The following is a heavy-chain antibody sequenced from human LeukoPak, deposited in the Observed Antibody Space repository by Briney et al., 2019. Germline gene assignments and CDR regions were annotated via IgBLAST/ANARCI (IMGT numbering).Heavy chain of an antibody. V-gene: IGHV4-30-4*01. D-gene: IGHD2-2*01. CDR2: IYYSGST. Sequence: SETLSLTCSVSGGSVSSGNNYWNWIRQPPGKGLEWIGYIYYSGSTYYNPSLKSRVTISVDTSKNQFSLKLSSVTAADTAVYYCAREYVVVVPAATYFDYWGQGTLVTVSS. CDR3: AREYVVVVPAATYFDY. J-gene: IGHJ4*02. CDR1: GGSVSSGNNY.